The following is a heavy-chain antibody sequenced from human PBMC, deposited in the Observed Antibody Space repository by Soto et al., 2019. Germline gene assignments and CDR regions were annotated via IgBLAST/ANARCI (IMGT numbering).Heavy chain of an antibody. V-gene: IGHV3-30-3*01. CDR1: GFTLSSYS. Sequence: QVQLVESGGGVVQPGRSLRLSCAASGFTLSSYSMYWVHQTPGKGLEWVALISYDGNKKYYGDSVRGRFTISRDTSKNTVYLQMNSLRPEETAVYYCARSVAVAGLDFWGQGTLVTVSS. D-gene: IGHD6-19*01. J-gene: IGHJ4*02. CDR3: ARSVAVAGLDF. CDR2: ISYDGNKK.